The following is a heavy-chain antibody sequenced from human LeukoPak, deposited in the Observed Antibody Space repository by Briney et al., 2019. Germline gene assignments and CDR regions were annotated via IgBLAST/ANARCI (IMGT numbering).Heavy chain of an antibody. V-gene: IGHV3-53*01. D-gene: IGHD6-19*01. CDR3: AREYREQWLVRFSYFDY. CDR1: GFTVSSNY. CDR2: IYSGGST. J-gene: IGHJ4*02. Sequence: PGGSLRLSCAASGFTVSSNYMSWVRQAPGKGLEWVSVIYSGGSTYYADSVTGRFTISRDNSKNTLYLQMNSLRAEDTAVYYCAREYREQWLVRFSYFDYWGQGTLVTVSS.